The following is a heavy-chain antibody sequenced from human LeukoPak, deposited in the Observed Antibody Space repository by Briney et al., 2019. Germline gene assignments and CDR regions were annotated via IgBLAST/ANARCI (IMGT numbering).Heavy chain of an antibody. V-gene: IGHV3-7*04. CDR3: ARVPYYDILTGYLNPLYYFDY. CDR1: GFTFSSYW. CDR2: IKQDGSEK. J-gene: IGHJ4*02. Sequence: GGSLRLSCAASGFTFSSYWMSWVRQALGKGLEWVANIKQDGSEKYYVDSVKGRFTISRDNAKNSLYLQMNSLRAEDTAVYYCARVPYYDILTGYLNPLYYFDYWGQGTLVTVSS. D-gene: IGHD3-9*01.